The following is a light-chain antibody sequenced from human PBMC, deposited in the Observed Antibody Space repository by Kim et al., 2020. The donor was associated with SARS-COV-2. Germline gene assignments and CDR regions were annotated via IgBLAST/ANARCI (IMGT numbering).Light chain of an antibody. J-gene: IGLJ3*02. CDR1: SSNVGACYD. CDR2: DDA. V-gene: IGLV1-40*01. Sequence: TIFCTGSSSNVGACYDLDSYQQLQAGAATLLIIDDASRPPGVLDRVSGSKSGTSASLAITGLQAEDEADYYCQCYDSRLSGWVFGGGTQLTVL. CDR3: QCYDSRLSGWV.